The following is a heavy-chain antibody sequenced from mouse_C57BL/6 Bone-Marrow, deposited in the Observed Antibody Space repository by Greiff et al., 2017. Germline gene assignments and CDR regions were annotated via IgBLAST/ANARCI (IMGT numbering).Heavy chain of an antibody. J-gene: IGHJ3*01. CDR1: GFSLTSYA. V-gene: IGHV2-9-1*01. CDR3: ARNNPYYYGSIAY. CDR2: IWTGGGT. Sequence: QVQLQESGPGLVAPSQSLSITCTVSGFSLTSYAISWVRQPPGICLEWLGVIWTGGGTNYNSALKSRLSISKDNSKSQVFLKMNSLQTDDTARYYCARNNPYYYGSIAYWGQGTLVTVSA. D-gene: IGHD1-1*01.